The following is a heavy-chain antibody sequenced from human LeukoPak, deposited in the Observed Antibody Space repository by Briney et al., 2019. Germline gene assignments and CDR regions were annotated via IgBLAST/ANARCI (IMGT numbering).Heavy chain of an antibody. J-gene: IGHJ6*03. Sequence: PSETLSLTCAVYGGSFSGYYWSWIRQPPGKGLEWVANIKQDGSEKYYVDSVKGRFTISRDNAKNSLYLQMNSLRAEDTAVYYCAREVSSSSGWHYYYYYYMDVWGKGTTVTVSS. D-gene: IGHD6-19*01. CDR1: GGSFSGYY. CDR3: AREVSSSSGWHYYYYYYMDV. V-gene: IGHV3-7*01. CDR2: IKQDGSEK.